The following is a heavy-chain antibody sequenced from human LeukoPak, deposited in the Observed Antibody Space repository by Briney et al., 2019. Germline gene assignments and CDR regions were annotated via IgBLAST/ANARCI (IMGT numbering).Heavy chain of an antibody. J-gene: IGHJ4*02. D-gene: IGHD3-9*01. CDR1: GFTFSSYG. V-gene: IGHV3-30*18. CDR2: ISYDGSNK. CDR3: AKDGTRYYNILTGYSYTPYYFDY. Sequence: GGSLRLSCAASGFTFSSYGMHWVRQAPGKGLEWVAVISYDGSNKYYADSVKGRFTISRDNSKNTLYLQMNSLRAEDTAVYYCAKDGTRYYNILTGYSYTPYYFDYWGQGTLVTVSS.